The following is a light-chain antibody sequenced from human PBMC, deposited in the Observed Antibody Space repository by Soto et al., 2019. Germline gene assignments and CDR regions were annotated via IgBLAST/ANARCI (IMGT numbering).Light chain of an antibody. Sequence: IVVTQSPATLSVSPGERATLSFRASQSVSTTVAWYQQKSGQAPRLLIYGASSRATGIPDRFSGSGSGTDFTLTISRLEPEDFAVYYCQQYGSSPRTFGQGTKGDIK. V-gene: IGKV3-20*01. J-gene: IGKJ1*01. CDR1: QSVSTT. CDR3: QQYGSSPRT. CDR2: GAS.